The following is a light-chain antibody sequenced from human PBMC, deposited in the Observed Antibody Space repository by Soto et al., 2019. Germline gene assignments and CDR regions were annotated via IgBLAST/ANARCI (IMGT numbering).Light chain of an antibody. CDR2: GAS. CDR1: QTMRSN. Sequence: EIVMTQSPATLSVSPGERATLSCMASQTMRSNLAWYQQKPGQAPRLLIYGASTRATGIPARFSGSGSGTECTLTISSLQSEDFAVYYCQQYNNWPLAFGGGTKVEIK. V-gene: IGKV3-15*01. J-gene: IGKJ4*01. CDR3: QQYNNWPLA.